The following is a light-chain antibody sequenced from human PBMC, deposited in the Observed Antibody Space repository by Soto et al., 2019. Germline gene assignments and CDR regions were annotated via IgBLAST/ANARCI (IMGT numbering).Light chain of an antibody. CDR3: QQYIDWPPYT. V-gene: IGKV1-5*01. CDR1: QSISSW. CDR2: DAS. Sequence: DIQMTQSPSTLSASVGDRVTITCRASQSISSWLAWYQQKPGKAPKLLIYDASSLESGVPSRFSGSGSGTEFTLTISSLQSEDFAVYYCQQYIDWPPYTFGQGTKVDIK. J-gene: IGKJ2*01.